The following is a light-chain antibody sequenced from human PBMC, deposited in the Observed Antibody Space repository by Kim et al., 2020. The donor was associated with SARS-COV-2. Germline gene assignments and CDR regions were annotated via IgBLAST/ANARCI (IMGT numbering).Light chain of an antibody. CDR3: QVWDSSTYV. V-gene: IGLV3-9*01. CDR1: NIGRKK. CDR2: RDS. Sequence: SGDLGQTARSSGGGNNIGRKKVQWDQRKPDRAPMLVNYRDSNGASGRPERFAGSNAGNTATLTISRDQAEDEADYYCQVWDSSTYVFGTGTKVTVL. J-gene: IGLJ1*01.